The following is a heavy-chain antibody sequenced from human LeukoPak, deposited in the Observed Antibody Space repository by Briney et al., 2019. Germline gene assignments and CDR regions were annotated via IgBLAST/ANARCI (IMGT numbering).Heavy chain of an antibody. V-gene: IGHV3-74*01. CDR1: GFTFRNYY. Sequence: PGGSLRLSCVAYGFTFRNYYMHWVRQVPGKGLVWVSRISGDGSSIFYADSVKGRFTISRDNAKNSLYVQMNSLRADDSVVYYCARSSNGVYIQWGQGTLVTVSS. J-gene: IGHJ4*02. D-gene: IGHD2-8*01. CDR2: ISGDGSSI. CDR3: ARSSNGVYIQ.